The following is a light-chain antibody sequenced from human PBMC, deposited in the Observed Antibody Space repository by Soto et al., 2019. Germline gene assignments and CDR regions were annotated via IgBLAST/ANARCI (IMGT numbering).Light chain of an antibody. J-gene: IGLJ2*01. CDR3: CSYAGSYNWV. CDR2: DVS. CDR1: SCDVGGYNY. V-gene: IGLV2-11*01. Sequence: QSALTQPRSVSGSPGQSVTISCTGTSCDVGGYNYVSWYQQHPGKAPKLMIYDVSKRPSGVPDRFSGSKSGNTASLTISGLQAEDEDDYYCCSYAGSYNWVFGGGTKLTVL.